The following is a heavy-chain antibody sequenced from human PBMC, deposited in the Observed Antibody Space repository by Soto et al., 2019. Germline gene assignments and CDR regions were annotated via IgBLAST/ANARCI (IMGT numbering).Heavy chain of an antibody. CDR3: ARDAAYNDVWGGVIDLYSYNMDV. V-gene: IGHV1-18*01. J-gene: IGHJ6*02. CDR1: GYNFANYG. CDR2: ISAHNGDT. Sequence: QVQLVQSEAEVKKPGASLKVSCRASGYNFANYGISWVRQAPGQGLEWMGWISAHNGDTKYAQKVQARDTMTADTSTSTAYMEMWSVRSDDTAVYYCARDAAYNDVWGGVIDLYSYNMDVWGQGTTVTV. D-gene: IGHD3-3*01.